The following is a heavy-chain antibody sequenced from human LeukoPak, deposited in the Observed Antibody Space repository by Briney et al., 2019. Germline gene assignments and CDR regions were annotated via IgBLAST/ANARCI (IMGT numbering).Heavy chain of an antibody. J-gene: IGHJ4*02. D-gene: IGHD5-12*01. CDR3: ARGGVGGYDYFDS. CDR1: GGSISSDDYY. V-gene: IGHV4-30-4*01. Sequence: SQTLSLTCTVSGGSISSDDYYWSWIRQPPGKGLEWIGHITYSGSTDYSPSLRSRVTMSVDTSKNQFSLKLNSVTAAETAMYFCARGGVGGYDYFDSWGQGTLVAVSS. CDR2: ITYSGST.